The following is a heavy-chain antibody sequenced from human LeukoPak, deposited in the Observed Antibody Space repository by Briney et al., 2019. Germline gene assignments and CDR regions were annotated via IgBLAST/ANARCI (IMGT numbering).Heavy chain of an antibody. CDR2: IIPIFGTA. Sequence: SVKVSCKASGGTFSSYAISWVRQAPGQGLEWMGRIIPIFGTANYAQKFQGRVTITTDESTSTAYMELSSLRSEDTAVYYCARGLRWAGIFDYWGQGTLVTVSS. V-gene: IGHV1-69*05. J-gene: IGHJ4*02. D-gene: IGHD6-19*01. CDR3: ARGLRWAGIFDY. CDR1: GGTFSSYA.